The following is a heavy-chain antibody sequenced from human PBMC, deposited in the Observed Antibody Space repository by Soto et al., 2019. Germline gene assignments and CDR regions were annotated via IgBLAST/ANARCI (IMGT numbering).Heavy chain of an antibody. V-gene: IGHV4-30-4*01. CDR2: IYYSGST. CDR1: GGSISSGDYY. Sequence: QVQLQASGPGLVKPSQTLSLTCTVSGGSISSGDYYWSWIRQPPGKGLEWIGCIYYSGSTYYNPTLKSRVTISVDTSKNQFSRKLSSVTAADTAVYYCARVLVEQLWLRAYYYGMDVWGQGTTVTVSS. CDR3: ARVLVEQLWLRAYYYGMDV. J-gene: IGHJ6*02. D-gene: IGHD5-18*01.